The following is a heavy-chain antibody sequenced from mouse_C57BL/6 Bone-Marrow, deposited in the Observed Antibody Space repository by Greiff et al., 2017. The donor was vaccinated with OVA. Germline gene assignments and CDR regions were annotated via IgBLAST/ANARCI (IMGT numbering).Heavy chain of an antibody. V-gene: IGHV5-6*02. CDR1: GFTFSSYG. CDR2: ISSGGSYT. J-gene: IGHJ4*01. D-gene: IGHD2-4*01. Sequence: DVKLQESGGDLVKPGGSLKLSCAASGFTFSSYGMSWVRQTPDKRLEWVATISSGGSYTYYPDSVKGRFTISRDNAKNTLYLQMSSLKSEDTAMYYCARQGDYLYAMDYWGQGTSVTVSS. CDR3: ARQGDYLYAMDY.